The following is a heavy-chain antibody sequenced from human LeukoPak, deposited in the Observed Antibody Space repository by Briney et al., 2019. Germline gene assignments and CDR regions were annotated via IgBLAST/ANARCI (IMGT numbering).Heavy chain of an antibody. J-gene: IGHJ4*02. D-gene: IGHD1-1*01. CDR1: GFTFTHYG. V-gene: IGHV3-30*02. CDR2: IASDGNYK. Sequence: GVSLRLSCAASGFTFTHYGMHWVRQDPGKGLEWVAYIASDGNYKDYGDSVKGRFAISRDNSRNTLYLQMDSLRAEDTAVYYCANLPYNWNTHFGDYWGQGTLVSVSS. CDR3: ANLPYNWNTHFGDY.